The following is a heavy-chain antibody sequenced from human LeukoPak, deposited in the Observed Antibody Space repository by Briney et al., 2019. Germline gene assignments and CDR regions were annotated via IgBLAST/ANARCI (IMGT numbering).Heavy chain of an antibody. J-gene: IGHJ4*02. CDR1: GGSISSYY. CDR2: IYYSEST. Sequence: SETLSLTCTVSGGSISSYYWSWIRQPPGKGLEWIGYIYYSESTNYNPSLKSRVTISVDTSKNQFSLKLSSVTAADTAVYYCARAHSSSWYSVGGYYFDYWGQGTLVTVSS. CDR3: ARAHSSSWYSVGGYYFDY. D-gene: IGHD6-13*01. V-gene: IGHV4-59*08.